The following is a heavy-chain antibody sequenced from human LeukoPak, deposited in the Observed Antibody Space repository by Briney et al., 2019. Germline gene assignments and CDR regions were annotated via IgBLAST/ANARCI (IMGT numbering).Heavy chain of an antibody. D-gene: IGHD3-22*01. Sequence: GGSLRLSCAASGFTFSNYWMHWVPQAPGKGLVWVSRINGDGINTSYADSVKGRFTISRDNTKNTLNLQMNSLRAEDPAVYYCSRDLGQYYDRRDNWFDPWGPGTLVTVSP. V-gene: IGHV3-74*01. J-gene: IGHJ5*02. CDR1: GFTFSNYW. CDR2: INGDGINT. CDR3: SRDLGQYYDRRDNWFDP.